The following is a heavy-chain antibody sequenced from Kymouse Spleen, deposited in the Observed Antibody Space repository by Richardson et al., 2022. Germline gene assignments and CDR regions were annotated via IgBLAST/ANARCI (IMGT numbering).Heavy chain of an antibody. CDR2: ISGSGGST. CDR1: GFTFSSYA. Sequence: EVQLVESGGGLVQPGGSLRLSCAASGFTFSSYAMSWVRQAPGKGLEWVSAISGSGGSTYYADSVKGRFTISRDNSKNTLYLQMNSLRAEDTAVYYCAKDHDILTGYYKDYYYYYGMDVWGQGTTVTVSS. J-gene: IGHJ6*02. CDR3: AKDHDILTGYYKDYYYYYGMDV. V-gene: IGHV3-23*04. D-gene: IGHD3-9*01.